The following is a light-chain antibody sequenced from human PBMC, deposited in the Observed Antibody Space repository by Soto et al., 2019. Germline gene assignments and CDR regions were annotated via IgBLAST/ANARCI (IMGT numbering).Light chain of an antibody. J-gene: IGLJ1*01. CDR2: DVS. CDR3: SSYTSSSRYV. Sequence: QSALTQPDSVSGSPGQSITISCTGTSSDVGGYNYVSWYQQHPGKAPKLMIYDVSNRPSGVSNRFSGSKSGNTASLTISGLQAEDEADYYCSSYTSSSRYVFGTGTKVTVL. V-gene: IGLV2-14*01. CDR1: SSDVGGYNY.